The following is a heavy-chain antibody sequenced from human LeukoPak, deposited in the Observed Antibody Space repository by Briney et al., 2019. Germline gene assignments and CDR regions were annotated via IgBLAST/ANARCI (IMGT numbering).Heavy chain of an antibody. Sequence: SETLSLTCTVSGGSLSSYYWSWIRQPPGKGLECIGYIYYSGSTNYNPSLKSRVTISVDTSKNQFSLKLSSVTAADTAVYYCARAKRKRTDIVVVPAAYYFDYWGQGTLVTVSS. CDR1: GGSLSSYY. V-gene: IGHV4-59*01. J-gene: IGHJ4*02. D-gene: IGHD2-2*01. CDR3: ARAKRKRTDIVVVPAAYYFDY. CDR2: IYYSGST.